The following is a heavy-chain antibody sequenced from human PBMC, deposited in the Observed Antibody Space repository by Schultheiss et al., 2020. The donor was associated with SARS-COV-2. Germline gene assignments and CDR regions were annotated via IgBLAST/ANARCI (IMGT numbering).Heavy chain of an antibody. CDR3: ARRDYFDY. J-gene: IGHJ4*02. CDR1: GGTFSSYA. V-gene: IGHV1-18*01. CDR2: ISAYNGNT. Sequence: ASVKVSCKASGGTFSSYAISWVRQAPGQGLEWMGGISAYNGNTNYAQKLQGRVTMTTDTSTSTAYMELRSLRSDDTAVYYCARRDYFDYWGQGTLVTVSS.